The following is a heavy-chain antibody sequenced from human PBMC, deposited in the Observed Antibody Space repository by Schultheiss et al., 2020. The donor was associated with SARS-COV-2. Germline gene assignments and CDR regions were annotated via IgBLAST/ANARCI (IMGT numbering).Heavy chain of an antibody. V-gene: IGHV1-2*02. D-gene: IGHD6-19*01. Sequence: ASVKVSCKASGYTFTGYYMHWVRQAPGQGLEWMGWINPNSGGTNYAQKFQGRVTMTRDTSISTAYMELSRLRSDDTAVYYCARGGYSSGWYEYFQHWGQGTLVTVSS. CDR3: ARGGYSSGWYEYFQH. CDR1: GYTFTGYY. CDR2: INPNSGGT. J-gene: IGHJ1*01.